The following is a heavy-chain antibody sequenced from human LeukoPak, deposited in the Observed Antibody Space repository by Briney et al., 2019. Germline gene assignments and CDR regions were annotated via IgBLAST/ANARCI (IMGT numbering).Heavy chain of an antibody. CDR3: AKDGNIVATEIFDY. Sequence: GGSLRLSCAASGFTFSGYGMHWVRQAPGKGLEWVAVISYDGSNKYYADSVKGRFTISRDNSKNTLYLQMNSLRAEDTAVYYCAKDGNIVATEIFDYWGQGTLVTVSS. D-gene: IGHD5-12*01. V-gene: IGHV3-30*18. CDR2: ISYDGSNK. CDR1: GFTFSGYG. J-gene: IGHJ4*02.